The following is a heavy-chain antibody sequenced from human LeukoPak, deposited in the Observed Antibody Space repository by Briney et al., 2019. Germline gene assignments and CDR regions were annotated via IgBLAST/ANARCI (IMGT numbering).Heavy chain of an antibody. J-gene: IGHJ4*02. D-gene: IGHD3-3*01. CDR1: GYTFTDYY. CDR3: ATGVASALTY. Sequence: ASVKVSCKASGYTFTDYYIHWVRQAPGQGPEWMAFVNPDSGNSYSAPRFQGRVTLTRDTSISTASMELNWLTSDDTAVYYCATGVASALTYWGQGTLVTVSS. V-gene: IGHV1-2*02. CDR2: VNPDSGNS.